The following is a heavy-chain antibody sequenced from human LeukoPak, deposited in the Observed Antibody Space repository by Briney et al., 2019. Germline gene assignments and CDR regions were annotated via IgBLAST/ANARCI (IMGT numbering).Heavy chain of an antibody. CDR3: ARVVRVGWFDP. CDR2: ISVDNGNT. V-gene: IGHV1-18*01. D-gene: IGHD6-6*01. Sequence: ASVKVSCKASGYTFTRYGISWVRQAPGQGLEWMGWISVDNGNTKYAQKFQGRVSTSTDISTNTAYMELRNLRFDDTAVYYCARVVRVGWFDPWGQGTLVTVSS. CDR1: GYTFTRYG. J-gene: IGHJ5*02.